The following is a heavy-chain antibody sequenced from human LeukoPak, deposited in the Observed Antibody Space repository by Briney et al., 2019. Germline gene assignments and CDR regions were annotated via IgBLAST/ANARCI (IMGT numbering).Heavy chain of an antibody. CDR2: IYQSGIT. Sequence: PSETLSLTCGVSGDSISRGNYWNWVRQFPGKGLEWIGDIYQSGITNYNPSLKSRVTMSLDKSKNEFSLSLHSVTAADTAVDFCARDPRPRGGWFYFDYWGQGILVTVSS. V-gene: IGHV4-4*02. CDR3: ARDPRPRGGWFYFDY. CDR1: GDSISRGNY. D-gene: IGHD6-19*01. J-gene: IGHJ4*02.